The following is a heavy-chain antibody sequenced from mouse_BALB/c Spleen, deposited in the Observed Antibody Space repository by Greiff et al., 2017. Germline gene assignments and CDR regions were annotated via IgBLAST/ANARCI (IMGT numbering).Heavy chain of an antibody. CDR2: ISYSGST. D-gene: IGHD2-1*01. CDR1: GYSITSDYA. CDR3: AYGNYGAMDY. J-gene: IGHJ4*01. Sequence: EVQLVESGPGLVKPSQSLSLTCTVTGYSITSDYAWNWIRQFPGNKLEWMGYISYSGSTSYNPSLKSRISITRDTSKNQFFLQLNSVTTEDTAAYYCAYGNYGAMDYWGQGTSVTVSS. V-gene: IGHV3-2*02.